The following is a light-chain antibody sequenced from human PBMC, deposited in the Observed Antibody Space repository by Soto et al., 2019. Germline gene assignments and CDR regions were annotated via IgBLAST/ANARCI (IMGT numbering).Light chain of an antibody. J-gene: IGLJ1*01. CDR1: SSDVGGYNY. CDR2: EVS. CDR3: SSCTSSSTLVV. V-gene: IGLV2-14*01. Sequence: QSALTQPASVSGSPGQSITISCTGTSSDVGGYNYVSWYQQHPGKAPKLMIYEVSNRPSGVSNRFSGSKSGNTASLTISGLQAEDEADYYCSSCTSSSTLVVFGTGTKVTVL.